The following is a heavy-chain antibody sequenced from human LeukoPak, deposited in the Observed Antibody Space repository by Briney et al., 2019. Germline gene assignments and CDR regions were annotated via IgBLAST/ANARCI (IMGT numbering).Heavy chain of an antibody. Sequence: TGGSLRLSCAASGFTFSSYSMNWVRQASGKGLEWVSSISSSSSYIYYADSMKGRFTISRDNAKNSLYLQMNSLRAEDTAVYYCARGLPDDYWGQGTLVTVSS. J-gene: IGHJ4*02. CDR1: GFTFSSYS. CDR3: ARGLPDDY. D-gene: IGHD4-11*01. V-gene: IGHV3-21*01. CDR2: ISSSSSYI.